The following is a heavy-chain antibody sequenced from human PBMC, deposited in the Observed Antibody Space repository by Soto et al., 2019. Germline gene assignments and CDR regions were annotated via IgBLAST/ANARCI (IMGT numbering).Heavy chain of an antibody. J-gene: IGHJ4*01. CDR1: GFSFSNYY. CDR3: AREGDGTTGYYQDY. Sequence: GGSLRLSCAASGFSFSNYYMHWVRQAPGKGLVWVSRVNSDESSTTYADSVKGRFTTSRDNAKKTLYLQMNSLRVEDTAVYYCAREGDGTTGYYQDYWGHGTLVTVSS. V-gene: IGHV3-74*03. D-gene: IGHD3-22*01. CDR2: VNSDESST.